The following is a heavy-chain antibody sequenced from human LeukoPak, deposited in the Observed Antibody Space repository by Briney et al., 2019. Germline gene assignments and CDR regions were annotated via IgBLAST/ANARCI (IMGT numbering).Heavy chain of an antibody. CDR3: ARAHCGGDCYSSSYYYYYGMDV. CDR1: GYTFTSYY. V-gene: IGHV1-46*01. D-gene: IGHD2-21*02. Sequence: ASVKVSCKASGYTFTSYYMHWVRQAPGQGLEWMGIINPSGGSTSYAQKFQGRVTMTRDTSTSTVYMELSSLRSEDTAVYYCARAHCGGDCYSSSYYYYYGMDVWGQGTTVTVFS. J-gene: IGHJ6*02. CDR2: INPSGGST.